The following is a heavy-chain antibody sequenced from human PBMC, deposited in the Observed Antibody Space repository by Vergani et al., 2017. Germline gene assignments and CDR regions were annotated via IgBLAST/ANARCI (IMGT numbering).Heavy chain of an antibody. D-gene: IGHD3-22*01. CDR3: ARDHYYYDSSGYPNWFDP. CDR2: ISADNGNT. Sequence: QVQLVQSGAEVKKPGASVKVSCKASGYTFASYGISWVRQAPGQGLEWMGWISADNGNTNYAQKLKGRVTMTTDTSTSTAYMELRSLRSDDTAVYYCARDHYYYDSSGYPNWFDPWGQGTLVTVSS. J-gene: IGHJ5*02. V-gene: IGHV1-18*04. CDR1: GYTFASYG.